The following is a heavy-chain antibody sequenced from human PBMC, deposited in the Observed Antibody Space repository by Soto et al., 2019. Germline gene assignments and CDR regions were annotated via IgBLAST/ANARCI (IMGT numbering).Heavy chain of an antibody. D-gene: IGHD5-18*01. J-gene: IGHJ3*02. CDR3: AKERRRGSYGYDAFAK. V-gene: IGHV3-30*18. CDR2: ISYDESKK. Sequence: QVQLVESGGGVVQPGMSLRLSCGASRLTFSSYGMHWVRQAPGKGREWVALISYDESKKYYADSVKGRFTISRDNSKNTLSIQMDSLTADYTAVYYCAKERRRGSYGYDAFAKWGQGTMVTVSS. CDR1: RLTFSSYG.